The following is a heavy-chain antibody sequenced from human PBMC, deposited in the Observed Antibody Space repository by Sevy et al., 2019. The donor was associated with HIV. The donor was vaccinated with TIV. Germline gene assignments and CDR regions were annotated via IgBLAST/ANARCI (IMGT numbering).Heavy chain of an antibody. CDR2: INGKGRST. CDR3: AKTIDSGGGVVPAANYFYYGMDV. D-gene: IGHD2-2*01. V-gene: IGHV3-23*01. J-gene: IGHJ6*02. Sequence: GGSLRLSYAVSGFTFSGYAMNWVRQAPGKGLEWVSAINGKGRSTHDADSVEGRFTISRDNSKNTLYLQMNSLRAEDTAVYYCAKTIDSGGGVVPAANYFYYGMDVWGQGTTVTVSS. CDR1: GFTFSGYA.